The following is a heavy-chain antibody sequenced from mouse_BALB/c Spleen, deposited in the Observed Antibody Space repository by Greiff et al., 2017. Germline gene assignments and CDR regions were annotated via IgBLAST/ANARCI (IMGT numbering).Heavy chain of an antibody. J-gene: IGHJ4*01. V-gene: IGHV1-82*01. D-gene: IGHD2-4*01. CDR3: AYMITTEGYAMDY. CDR2: IYPGDGDT. Sequence: VKLVESGPELVKPGASVKISCKASGYAFSSSWMNWVKQRPGQGLEWIGRIYPGDGDTNYNGKFKGKATLTADKSSSTAYMQLSSLTSVDSAVYFCAYMITTEGYAMDYWGQGTSVTVSS. CDR1: GYAFSSSW.